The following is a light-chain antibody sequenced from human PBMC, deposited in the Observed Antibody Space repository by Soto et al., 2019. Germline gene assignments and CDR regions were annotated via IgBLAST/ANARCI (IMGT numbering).Light chain of an antibody. J-gene: IGKJ3*01. V-gene: IGKV1-39*01. CDR2: AAS. CDR1: QTISRY. Sequence: DIQLAQSPSFLSASVGYRFTITCRASQTISRYLNWYQQKPGQAPKLLIYAASSLQSGVPSRFSGSGSGTDFTLAISSLQPEDFATYYCQQSYSTLAFGPGTKVDIK. CDR3: QQSYSTLA.